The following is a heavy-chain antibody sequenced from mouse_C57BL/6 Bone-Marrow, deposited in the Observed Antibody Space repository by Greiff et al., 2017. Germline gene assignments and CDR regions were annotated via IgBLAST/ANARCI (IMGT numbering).Heavy chain of an antibody. D-gene: IGHD2-5*01. J-gene: IGHJ2*01. CDR1: GFSLSTFGMG. V-gene: IGHV8-8*01. CDR3: ARGAYYSNYYFDY. CDR2: IWWDDDK. Sequence: QVTLKVSGPGILQPSQTLSLTCSFSGFSLSTFGMGVGWLRQPSGKGLEWLALIWWDDDKYYNPALKSRLTISKATSKNQVFLKIAKVDTADTATYYCARGAYYSNYYFDYWGQGTTLTVSS.